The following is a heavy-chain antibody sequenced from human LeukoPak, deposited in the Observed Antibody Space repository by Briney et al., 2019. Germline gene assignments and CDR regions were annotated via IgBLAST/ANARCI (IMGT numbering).Heavy chain of an antibody. V-gene: IGHV3-23*01. D-gene: IGHD5-18*01. J-gene: IGHJ4*02. CDR1: GFIVSSNY. CDR2: ISVSGGST. CDR3: ARIQLWRYFDY. Sequence: PGGSPRLSCAASGFIVSSNYMIWVRQAPGKGLEWVSAISVSGGSTNCADSVKGRFTISRDNSKNTLYLQMDSLTAEDTALYYCARIQLWRYFDYWGQGTLVTVSS.